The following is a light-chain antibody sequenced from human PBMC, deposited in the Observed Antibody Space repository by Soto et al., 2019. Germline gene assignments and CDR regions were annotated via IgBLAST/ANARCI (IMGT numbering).Light chain of an antibody. V-gene: IGKV3-20*01. CDR3: QQYGSSTFT. Sequence: EIVLTQSPGTLSLSPGERATLSCRASQSIRSGYLAWYQQNPGQSPRLLLYGTSSRAPGIPARFSGSGSGTDFTLAISRLEPEDFAVYYCQQYGSSTFTFCQGTRLDIK. CDR1: QSIRSGY. CDR2: GTS. J-gene: IGKJ2*01.